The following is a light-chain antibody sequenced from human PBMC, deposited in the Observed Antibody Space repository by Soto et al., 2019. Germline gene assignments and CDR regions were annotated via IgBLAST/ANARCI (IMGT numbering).Light chain of an antibody. V-gene: IGKV1-8*01. J-gene: IGKJ1*01. Sequence: AIRMTQSPSSFSASRGARVTITCXASQGISSYLAWYQQKPGKAPKLLIYAASTLQSGVPSRFSGSGSGTDFTLTISCLQSEDFATYYCQQYYSYPPTFGQGTKVDI. CDR1: QGISSY. CDR2: AAS. CDR3: QQYYSYPPT.